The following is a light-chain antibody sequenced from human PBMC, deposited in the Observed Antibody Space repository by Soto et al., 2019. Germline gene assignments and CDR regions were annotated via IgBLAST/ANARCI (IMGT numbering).Light chain of an antibody. Sequence: QAVVTQEPSLSVSPGGTVTLTCGLSSGSVSTSHYPSWHQQTPGQAPRTLIHSTNTRSSGVPDRFSGSILVNKAALTITGAQAYDGSDYYCVLYMGSGISVFGGGTKLTVL. V-gene: IGLV8-61*01. CDR1: SGSVSTSHY. CDR2: STN. J-gene: IGLJ3*02. CDR3: VLYMGSGISV.